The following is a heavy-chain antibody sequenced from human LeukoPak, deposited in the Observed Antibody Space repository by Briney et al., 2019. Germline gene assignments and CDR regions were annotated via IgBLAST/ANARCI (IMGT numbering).Heavy chain of an antibody. CDR2: IIPMLGIA. CDR1: GGTFIIYA. Sequence: AVTVSFTASGGTFIIYATGWVRQAPGQGGGWVGRIIPMLGIANYAQKFKGRVTITADKSTSTAYMELSSLRSEDTAVYYCARASGVMSPKPFDYWGQGTLVTVSS. J-gene: IGHJ4*02. V-gene: IGHV1-69*04. D-gene: IGHD3-16*01. CDR3: ARASGVMSPKPFDY.